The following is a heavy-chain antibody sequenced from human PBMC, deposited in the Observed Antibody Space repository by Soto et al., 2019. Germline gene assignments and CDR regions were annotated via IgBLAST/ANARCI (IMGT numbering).Heavy chain of an antibody. V-gene: IGHV1-24*01. D-gene: IGHD5-18*01. Sequence: CKVSGYPLTEFSMHWVRQAPGKGLEWMGGFDPEDGETIYAQKFQGRVTMTEDTSTDTAYMELSSLRSEDTAVYYCATQSSYGFFDPWGQGTLVTVSS. CDR1: GYPLTEFS. J-gene: IGHJ5*02. CDR3: ATQSSYGFFDP. CDR2: FDPEDGET.